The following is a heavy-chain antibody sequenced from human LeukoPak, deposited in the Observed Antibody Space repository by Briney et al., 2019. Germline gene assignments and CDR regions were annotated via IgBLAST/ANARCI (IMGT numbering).Heavy chain of an antibody. CDR1: GGSISSYY. J-gene: IGHJ4*02. CDR2: IYYGGST. D-gene: IGHD6-13*01. Sequence: SETLSLTCTVSGGSISSYYWSWIRQHPGKGLEWIGYIYYGGSTYYNPSLKSRVTISVDTSKNQFSLKLSSVTAADTAVYYCARQYSSSWYDYWGQGTLVTVSS. V-gene: IGHV4-59*06. CDR3: ARQYSSSWYDY.